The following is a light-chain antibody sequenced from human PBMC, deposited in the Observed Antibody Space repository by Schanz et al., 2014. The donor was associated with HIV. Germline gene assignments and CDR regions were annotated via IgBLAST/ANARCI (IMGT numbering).Light chain of an antibody. Sequence: EIVLTQSPGSLSLSPGGRATLSCGASQRLSSSYLAWYQQKRDQPPRLVIYATSTRAAGIPDRFSGTGSGTDFTLTISSLEPEDFAVYYCQQYYTSPTFGPGTKVDFK. CDR1: QRLSSSY. CDR2: ATS. CDR3: QQYYTSPT. J-gene: IGKJ3*01. V-gene: IGKV3-20*01.